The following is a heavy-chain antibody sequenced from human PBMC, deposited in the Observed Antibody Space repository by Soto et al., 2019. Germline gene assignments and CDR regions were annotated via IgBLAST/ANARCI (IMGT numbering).Heavy chain of an antibody. Sequence: ASVKVSCKASGGTFSSYAISWVRQAPGQGLEWMGWMNPNSGNTGYAQKFQGRVTMTRNTSISTAYMELSSLRSEDTAVYYCARTAARLNYYYYYMDVWGKGTTVTVSS. J-gene: IGHJ6*03. CDR2: MNPNSGNT. CDR1: GGTFSSYA. V-gene: IGHV1-8*02. D-gene: IGHD6-6*01. CDR3: ARTAARLNYYYYYMDV.